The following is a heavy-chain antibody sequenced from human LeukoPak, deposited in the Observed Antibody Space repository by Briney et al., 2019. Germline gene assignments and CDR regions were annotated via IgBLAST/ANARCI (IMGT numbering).Heavy chain of an antibody. D-gene: IGHD2-8*01. CDR3: AKGKKQWWIFDALDI. CDR2: ISYDGGKR. CDR1: GFTFSTYG. V-gene: IGHV3-30*18. Sequence: PGRSLRLSCAASGFTFSTYGMHWVRQAPGKGLEWVALISYDGGKRYYADSVKGRFTISRDNSKNTFYLQINSLIPDDTAVYYCAKGKKQWWIFDALDIWGQGTKVTVS. J-gene: IGHJ3*02.